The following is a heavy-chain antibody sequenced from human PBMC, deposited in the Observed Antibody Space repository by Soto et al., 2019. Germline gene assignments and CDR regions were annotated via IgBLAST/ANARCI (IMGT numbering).Heavy chain of an antibody. CDR1: GGTFSSYA. Sequence: SVKVSCKASGGTFSSYAISWVRQAPGQGLEWMGGIIPIFGTANYAQKFQGRVTITADESTSTAYMELSSLRSEDTAVYYCAQTNRYCSSTSCYTTLDYWGQGTLVTVS. CDR3: AQTNRYCSSTSCYTTLDY. V-gene: IGHV1-69*13. J-gene: IGHJ4*02. CDR2: IIPIFGTA. D-gene: IGHD2-2*02.